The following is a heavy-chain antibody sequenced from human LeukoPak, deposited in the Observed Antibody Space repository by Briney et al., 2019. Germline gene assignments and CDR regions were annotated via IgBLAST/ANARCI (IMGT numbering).Heavy chain of an antibody. D-gene: IGHD2-15*01. V-gene: IGHV3-33*08. CDR3: ARVGCTGGSCLAYNYYAMDV. CDR2: IWYDGSDR. CDR1: GFTFSSYS. Sequence: PGGSLRLSCAASGFTFSSYSMNWVRQAPGKGLEWVAIIWYDGSDRYYADSVKGRFTLSRDNSKNTLYLQMNSLRAEDTAVYYCARVGCTGGSCLAYNYYAMDVWGQGTTVTVSS. J-gene: IGHJ6*02.